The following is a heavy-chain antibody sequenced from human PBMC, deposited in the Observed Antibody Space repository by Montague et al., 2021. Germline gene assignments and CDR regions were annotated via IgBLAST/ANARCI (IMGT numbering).Heavy chain of an antibody. CDR3: AREGVGDLLFSFDS. J-gene: IGHJ4*02. CDR2: TYYRSTWYT. CDR1: GDSDSNNNAA. V-gene: IGHV6-1*01. D-gene: IGHD3-10*01. Sequence: CAISGDSDSNNNAAWNWSREPPSRGLEWLGRTYYRSTWYTDYAVSVKGRIAINPDTSKNQFSLQLNSVTPEDTAVYYCAREGVGDLLFSFDSWGQGTLVTVSS.